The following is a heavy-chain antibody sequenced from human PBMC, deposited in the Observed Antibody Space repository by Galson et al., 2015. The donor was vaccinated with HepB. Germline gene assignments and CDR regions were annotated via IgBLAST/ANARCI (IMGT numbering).Heavy chain of an antibody. V-gene: IGHV1-3*01. CDR2: INAGNGNT. J-gene: IGHJ4*02. CDR1: GYTFTSYA. Sequence: SVKVSCKASGYTFTSYAMHWVRQAPGQRLEWMGWINAGNGNTKYSQKFQGRVTITRDTSASTAYMELSSLRSEDTAVYYCARGRLYSSGWHWSHFDYWGQGTLVTVSS. D-gene: IGHD6-19*01. CDR3: ARGRLYSSGWHWSHFDY.